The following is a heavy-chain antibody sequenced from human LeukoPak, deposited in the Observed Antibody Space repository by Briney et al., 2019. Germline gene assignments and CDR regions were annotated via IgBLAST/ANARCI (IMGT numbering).Heavy chain of an antibody. CDR2: IYDSGST. CDR3: ARHFADYDSSGYYPQHGFDY. J-gene: IGHJ4*02. CDR1: GGSISSSSYY. D-gene: IGHD3-22*01. Sequence: SETLSLTCTVSGGSISSSSYYWGWIRQPPGKGLEWIGSIYDSGSTYYNPSLKSRVTISVDTSKNQVSLKLSSVTAADTAVYYCARHFADYDSSGYYPQHGFDYWGQGTLVTVSS. V-gene: IGHV4-39*01.